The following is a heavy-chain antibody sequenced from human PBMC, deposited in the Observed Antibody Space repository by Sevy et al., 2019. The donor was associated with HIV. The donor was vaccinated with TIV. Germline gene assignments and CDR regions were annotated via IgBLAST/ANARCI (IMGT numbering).Heavy chain of an antibody. V-gene: IGHV3-30*14. Sequence: GGSLRLSCAASGFTFNFFSMHWVRQAPGKGLEWVATISFDGSNEHYADSVKGRFTISRDDSKNTLYLQLNSLRAEDTAVYYCARDPDDSLDAFDIWGQGTMVTVSS. J-gene: IGHJ3*02. D-gene: IGHD3-9*01. CDR2: ISFDGSNE. CDR1: GFTFNFFS. CDR3: ARDPDDSLDAFDI.